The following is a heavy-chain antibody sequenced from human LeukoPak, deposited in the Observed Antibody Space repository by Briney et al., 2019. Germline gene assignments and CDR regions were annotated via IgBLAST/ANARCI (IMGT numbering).Heavy chain of an antibody. CDR1: GGSISSGSYY. J-gene: IGHJ4*02. V-gene: IGHV4-61*01. CDR2: IYYSGST. Sequence: SQTLSLTCTVSGGSISSGSYYWSWIRQPPGKGLEWIGYIYYSGSTNYNPSLKSRVTISVDTSKNQFSLKLSSVTAADTAVYYCARWSVALDYWGQGTLVTVSS. CDR3: ARWSVALDY. D-gene: IGHD6-19*01.